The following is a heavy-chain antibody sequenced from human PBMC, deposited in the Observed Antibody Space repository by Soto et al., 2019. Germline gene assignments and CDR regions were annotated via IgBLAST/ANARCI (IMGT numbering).Heavy chain of an antibody. Sequence: QVQLVQSGAEVKQPGSSVKVSCKASGGTFSSYAISWVRQAPGQGLGWLGGIILMLGSAKYAPKFQGRVTITADESTITAYMDLSRLRSDDTAVYYCATIRYGGNSGDYWGQGTLVTVSS. D-gene: IGHD3-10*01. CDR3: ATIRYGGNSGDY. CDR1: GGTFSSYA. CDR2: IILMLGSA. V-gene: IGHV1-69*11. J-gene: IGHJ4*02.